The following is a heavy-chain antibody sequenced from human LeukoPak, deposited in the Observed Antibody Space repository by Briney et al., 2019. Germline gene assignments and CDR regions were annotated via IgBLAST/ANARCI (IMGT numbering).Heavy chain of an antibody. CDR1: GGTFSSYA. V-gene: IGHV1-69*01. D-gene: IGHD2-2*01. J-gene: IGHJ3*02. Sequence: GASVKVSCKASGGTFSSYAISWVRQAPGQGLEWMGGIIPIFGTANYAQKFQGRVTITADESTSTAYMELSSLRSEDTAVYYCARVVVPAALDAFDIWGQGTVVTVSS. CDR3: ARVVVPAALDAFDI. CDR2: IIPIFGTA.